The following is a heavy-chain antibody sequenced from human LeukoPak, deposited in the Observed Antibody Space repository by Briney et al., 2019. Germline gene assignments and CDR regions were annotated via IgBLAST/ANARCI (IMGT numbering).Heavy chain of an antibody. D-gene: IGHD3-10*01. V-gene: IGHV1-18*01. Sequence: GASVKVSCKASGYTFTSYGISWVRQAPGQGLEWMGWISAYNGNTNYAQKLQGRVTMTTDTSTSTAYMELRSLRSDDTAVHYCAKEAWFGELSRPTVDYWGQGTLVTVSS. CDR1: GYTFTSYG. CDR2: ISAYNGNT. CDR3: AKEAWFGELSRPTVDY. J-gene: IGHJ4*02.